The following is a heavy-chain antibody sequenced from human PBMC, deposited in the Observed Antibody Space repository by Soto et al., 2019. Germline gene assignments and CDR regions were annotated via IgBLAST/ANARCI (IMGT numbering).Heavy chain of an antibody. J-gene: IGHJ6*02. V-gene: IGHV1-18*04. CDR2: ISGYNGNT. CDR3: ARDNAYFGESGVGMDV. Sequence: QVQLVQSGAEVKKPGASVKVSCKASGYSFTSYGISWVRQAPGQGLEWMGWISGYNGNTKYAQKLQGRVTMTTDTSTSTAYMELRSQRSDDTAVYYCARDNAYFGESGVGMDVWGQGTTVTVSS. D-gene: IGHD3-10*01. CDR1: GYSFTSYG.